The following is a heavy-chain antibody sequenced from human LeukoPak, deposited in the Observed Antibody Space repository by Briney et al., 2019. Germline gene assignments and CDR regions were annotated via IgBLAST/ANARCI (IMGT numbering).Heavy chain of an antibody. J-gene: IGHJ4*02. V-gene: IGHV4-31*03. CDR1: GGSISSSSYY. Sequence: SETLSLTCTVSGGSISSSSYYWGWIRQHPGKGLEWIGYIYYSGSTYYNPSLKSRVTISVDTSKNQFPLKLSSVTAADTAVYYCARVAAAGHLPFDYWGQGTLVTVSS. CDR2: IYYSGST. D-gene: IGHD6-13*01. CDR3: ARVAAAGHLPFDY.